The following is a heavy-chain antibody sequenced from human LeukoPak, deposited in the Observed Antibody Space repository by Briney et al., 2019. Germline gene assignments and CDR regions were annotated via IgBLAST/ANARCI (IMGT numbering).Heavy chain of an antibody. J-gene: IGHJ6*03. D-gene: IGHD3-10*01. Sequence: PGRSLRLSCAASGLTFDDYAMHWVRQAPGKGLEWVSGISWNSGSIGYADSVKGRFTISRDNAKNSLYLQMNSLRAEDTALYYCAKDADYGSGSYYFSYSYMDVWGKGTTVTVSS. V-gene: IGHV3-9*01. CDR3: AKDADYGSGSYYFSYSYMDV. CDR1: GLTFDDYA. CDR2: ISWNSGSI.